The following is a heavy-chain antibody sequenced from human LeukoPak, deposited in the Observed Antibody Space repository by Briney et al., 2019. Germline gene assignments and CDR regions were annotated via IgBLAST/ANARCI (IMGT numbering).Heavy chain of an antibody. D-gene: IGHD6-13*01. V-gene: IGHV3-23*01. CDR1: GFTFSSYA. Sequence: GGSLRLSCAASGFTFSSYAMSWVRQAPGKGLEWVSAISGSGGSTYYADSVKGRFTISRDNSKNTLYLQMNSLRAEDTAVYYCAPPRSAAAGYYYYGMDVWGQGTTVTVSS. CDR3: APPRSAAAGYYYYGMDV. J-gene: IGHJ6*02. CDR2: ISGSGGST.